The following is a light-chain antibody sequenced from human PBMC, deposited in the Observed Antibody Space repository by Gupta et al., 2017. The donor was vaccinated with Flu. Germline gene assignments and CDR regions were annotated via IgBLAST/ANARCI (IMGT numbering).Light chain of an antibody. CDR3: QQYKTYTWT. V-gene: IGKV1-5*03. CDR2: KAS. J-gene: IGKJ1*01. CDR1: QSINSL. Sequence: GDRVTITCRASQSINSLLAWFQQKPGKAPKVLIYKASDLESGVPLRFSGSGSGTEFTLTISNLQPDDFATYYCQQYKTYTWTFGQGTKVEVK.